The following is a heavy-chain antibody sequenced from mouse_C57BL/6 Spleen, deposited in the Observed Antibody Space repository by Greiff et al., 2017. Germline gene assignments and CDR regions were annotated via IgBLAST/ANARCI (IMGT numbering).Heavy chain of an antibody. D-gene: IGHD2-4*01. Sequence: EVQLQQSGPELVKPGASVKIPCKASGYTFTDYNMDWVKQSHGKSLEWIGDINPNNGGTIYNQKFKGKATLTVDKSSTTAYMELRSLTSDDTAVYYCSRGYYDYLYYFDYWGQGTTLTVSS. CDR3: SRGYYDYLYYFDY. V-gene: IGHV1-18*01. J-gene: IGHJ2*01. CDR1: GYTFTDYN. CDR2: INPNNGGT.